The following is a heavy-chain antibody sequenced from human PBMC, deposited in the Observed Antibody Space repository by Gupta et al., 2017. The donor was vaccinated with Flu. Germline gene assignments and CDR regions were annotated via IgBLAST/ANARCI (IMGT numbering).Heavy chain of an antibody. V-gene: IGHV3-23*01. CDR3: AKHTVTNYFDS. Sequence: SYALSWVRQAPGKGLEWVSAISGSAGNTYYADSVKGRFTISRDNSKGTLYLQVNSLRAEDTAVYYCAKHTVTNYFDSWGQGTLVTVSS. J-gene: IGHJ4*02. CDR2: ISGSAGNT. CDR1: SYA. D-gene: IGHD4-17*01.